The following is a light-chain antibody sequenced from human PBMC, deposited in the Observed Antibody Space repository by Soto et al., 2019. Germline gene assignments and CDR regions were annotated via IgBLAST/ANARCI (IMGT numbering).Light chain of an antibody. CDR3: QQRSDWPPVT. CDR1: QSVGSY. Sequence: EIVLTQSPATLSSSPGERATLSCRASQSVGSYLAWYQQKPGQAPRLLIYDAFNRATGIPARFSGSGSGTDFTLTISRLEPEDFAVYYCQQRSDWPPVTFGGGTKVEIK. J-gene: IGKJ4*01. V-gene: IGKV3-11*01. CDR2: DAF.